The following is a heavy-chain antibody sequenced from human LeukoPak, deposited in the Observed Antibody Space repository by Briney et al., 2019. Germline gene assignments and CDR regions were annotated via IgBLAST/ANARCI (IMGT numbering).Heavy chain of an antibody. V-gene: IGHV3-7*03. CDR1: RFIFSNYW. CDR3: ARDQMGPYYGMAV. CDR2: IKQDGREK. Sequence: GGSLRLSCAASRFIFSNYWMRWVRQAPEKGLEWVANIKQDGREKYYVDSVKGRFTISRDNAKNSLSLQMDSLRAEDTAVYYCARDQMGPYYGMAVWGQGTTVTVSS. J-gene: IGHJ6*02. D-gene: IGHD5-24*01.